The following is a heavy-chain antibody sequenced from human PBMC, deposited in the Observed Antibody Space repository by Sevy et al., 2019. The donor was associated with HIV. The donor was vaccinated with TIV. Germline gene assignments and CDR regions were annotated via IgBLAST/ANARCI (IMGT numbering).Heavy chain of an antibody. CDR2: IYPGDSDT. CDR1: GYSFTSYW. V-gene: IGHV5-51*01. Sequence: GESLKISCKGSGYSFTSYWIGWVRQMPGKGLEWMGTIYPGDSDTRYSPSFQGQVTISADKSISTAYLQWSSLKASDTAMYYCARLLYDFWSGYYNDAFDIWGQGTMVTVSS. D-gene: IGHD3-3*01. CDR3: ARLLYDFWSGYYNDAFDI. J-gene: IGHJ3*02.